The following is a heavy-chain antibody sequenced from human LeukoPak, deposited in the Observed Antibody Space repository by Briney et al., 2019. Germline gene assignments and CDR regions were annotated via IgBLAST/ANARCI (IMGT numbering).Heavy chain of an antibody. CDR1: GGSISSSSYY. D-gene: IGHD3-22*01. CDR3: ARRGYYDSSAYFKY. Sequence: SETLSLTCTVSGGSISSSSYYWGWIRQPPGKGLEWIGTIYYSGSTYYTPSLKSRITISVDTSKNQFSLNLSSLTAADTAVYYCARRGYYDSSAYFKYWGQGTLVTVSS. CDR2: IYYSGST. J-gene: IGHJ4*02. V-gene: IGHV4-39*01.